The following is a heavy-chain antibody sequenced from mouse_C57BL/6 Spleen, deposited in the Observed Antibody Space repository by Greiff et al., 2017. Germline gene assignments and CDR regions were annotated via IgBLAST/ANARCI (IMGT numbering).Heavy chain of an antibody. V-gene: IGHV1-64*01. CDR2: IHPNSGST. CDR1: GYTFTSYW. CDR3: ARPPFITTVVADYAMDY. J-gene: IGHJ4*01. Sequence: QVQLQQSGAELVKPGASVKLSCKASGYTFTSYWMHWVKQRPGQGLEWIGMIHPNSGSTNYNEKFKSKATLTVDKSSSTAYMQLSSLTSEDSAVYYCARPPFITTVVADYAMDYWGQGTSVTVSS. D-gene: IGHD1-1*01.